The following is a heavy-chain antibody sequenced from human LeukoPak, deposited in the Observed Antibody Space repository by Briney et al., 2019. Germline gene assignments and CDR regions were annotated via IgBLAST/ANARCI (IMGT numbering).Heavy chain of an antibody. J-gene: IGHJ3*02. Sequence: GGSLRLSCAASGFTFTIFGFNWVRQAPGKVPEWVSYIDARSGITYYADSVQGRFTISRDNAQESVFLQMNSLRADDTAVYYCARTYDFGRGPPGGAFDNWGPGTLVTVSS. CDR1: GFTFTIFG. CDR2: IDARSGIT. D-gene: IGHD3-3*01. CDR3: ARTYDFGRGPPGGAFDN. V-gene: IGHV3-48*01.